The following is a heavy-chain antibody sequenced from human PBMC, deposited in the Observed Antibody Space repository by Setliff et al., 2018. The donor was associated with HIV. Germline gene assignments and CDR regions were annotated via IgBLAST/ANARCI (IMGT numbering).Heavy chain of an antibody. CDR3: ARTRSGTYYGEMNWFDP. J-gene: IGHJ5*02. D-gene: IGHD3-10*01. V-gene: IGHV4-34*01. CDR1: GGSFSGYN. Sequence: SETLSLTCAVYGGSFSGYNWNWIRQPPGKGLEWIGEINHSGRIDHNPSLKSRVTISVDTSKNQFSLKLRSVTAADTAVYYCARTRSGTYYGEMNWFDPWGQGILVTVSS. CDR2: INHSGRI.